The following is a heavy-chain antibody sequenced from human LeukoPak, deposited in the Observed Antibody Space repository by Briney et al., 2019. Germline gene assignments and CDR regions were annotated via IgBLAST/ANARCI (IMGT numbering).Heavy chain of an antibody. D-gene: IGHD3-10*01. V-gene: IGHV4-39*02. Sequence: SETLSLTCTVSGGSISSSGYYWGWIRQPPGKGLEWIGSIYYSGSTYYNPSLKSRVTISVDTSKNQFSLKLSSVTAADTAVYYCARDRGMVRGVRRYNWFDPWGQGTLVTVSS. CDR3: ARDRGMVRGVRRYNWFDP. J-gene: IGHJ5*02. CDR2: IYYSGST. CDR1: GGSISSSGYY.